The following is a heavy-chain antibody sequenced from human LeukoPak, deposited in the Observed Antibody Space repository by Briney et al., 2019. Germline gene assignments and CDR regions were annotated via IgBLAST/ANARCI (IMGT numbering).Heavy chain of an antibody. CDR1: GGSFSGYY. D-gene: IGHD3-3*01. Sequence: PSETLSLTCAVYGGSFSGYYWSGIGQPPGKGLEGFGEINHSGSTNYNPSLKSRVTISVDTSKNQFSLKLSSVTAADTAVYYCARDKRRRVTIFGAPHFGRWGQGTLVTVSS. V-gene: IGHV4-34*01. CDR2: INHSGST. J-gene: IGHJ5*02. CDR3: ARDKRRRVTIFGAPHFGR.